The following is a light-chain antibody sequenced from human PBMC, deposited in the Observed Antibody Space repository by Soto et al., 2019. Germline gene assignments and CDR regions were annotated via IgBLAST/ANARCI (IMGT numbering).Light chain of an antibody. CDR1: QSVNSK. V-gene: IGKV3-15*01. CDR3: QQYNNWPPIT. CDR2: GAS. J-gene: IGKJ5*01. Sequence: EIVMTQSPATMSVSPGERVSLSCRASQSVNSKLAWYQQKPGQAPRLLIYGASTRATGIPARFSGSGSGTEFTLTISSLQSEDFAVYFCQQYNNWPPITFGQGTRLEIK.